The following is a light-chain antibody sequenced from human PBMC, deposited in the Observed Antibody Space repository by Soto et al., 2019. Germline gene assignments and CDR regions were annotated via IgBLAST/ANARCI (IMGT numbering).Light chain of an antibody. CDR3: CSYAGSSMFV. Sequence: QSALTQPASVSGSPGQSITISCTGSSSDVGPYNLVSWYQHHPGKAPKLMISEVVKRPSGVSNRFSGSKSGNTASLTISGLQAEDEADYYCCSYAGSSMFVFGGGTPLTVL. CDR1: SSDVGPYNL. V-gene: IGLV2-23*02. CDR2: EVV. J-gene: IGLJ2*01.